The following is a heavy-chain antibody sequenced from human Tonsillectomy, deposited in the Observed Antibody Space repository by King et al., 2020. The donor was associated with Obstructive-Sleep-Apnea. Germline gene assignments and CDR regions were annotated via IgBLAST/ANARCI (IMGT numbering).Heavy chain of an antibody. Sequence: QLQESGPGLVKPSETLSLTCTVSGGSISSYYWSWIRQPPGKGLEWIGYIYYSGSTNYNPSLKSRVTISVDTSKNQFSLKLSSVTAADTAVYYCARDLCGGDCHFDYWGQGTLVTVSS. J-gene: IGHJ4*02. CDR1: GGSISSYY. CDR3: ARDLCGGDCHFDY. CDR2: IYYSGST. V-gene: IGHV4-59*01. D-gene: IGHD2-21*02.